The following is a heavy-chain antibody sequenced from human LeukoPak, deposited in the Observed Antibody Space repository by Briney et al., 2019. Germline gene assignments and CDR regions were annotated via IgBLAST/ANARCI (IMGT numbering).Heavy chain of an antibody. D-gene: IGHD3-22*01. CDR1: GGTFSSYA. CDR2: IIPIFGTA. Sequence: ASVKVSCKASGGTFSSYAISWVRQAPGQGLEWMGGIIPIFGTANYAQKFQGRVTITADKSTSTAYMELSSLRSEDTAVYYCARDRHRRHYYDSSLHPPLDYWGQGTLVTVSS. J-gene: IGHJ4*02. CDR3: ARDRHRRHYYDSSLHPPLDY. V-gene: IGHV1-69*06.